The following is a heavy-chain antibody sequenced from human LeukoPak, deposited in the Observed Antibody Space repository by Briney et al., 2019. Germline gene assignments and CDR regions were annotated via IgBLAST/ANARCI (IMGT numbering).Heavy chain of an antibody. CDR2: IYYSGST. Sequence: SETLSLTCTVSGGSISSYYWSWIRQPPGKGLEWIGYIYYSGSTNYNPSLKSRVTISVDTSKNQFSLNLSSVTAADTAVYYCARGALVGAADLYYFDYWGQGTLVTVSS. CDR1: GGSISSYY. D-gene: IGHD1-26*01. V-gene: IGHV4-59*01. CDR3: ARGALVGAADLYYFDY. J-gene: IGHJ4*02.